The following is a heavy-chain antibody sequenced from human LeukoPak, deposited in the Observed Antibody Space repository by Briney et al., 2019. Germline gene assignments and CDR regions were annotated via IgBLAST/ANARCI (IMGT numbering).Heavy chain of an antibody. V-gene: IGHV4-38-2*01. CDR3: ARHRGDNKNPLYYFNYMDV. J-gene: IGHJ6*03. D-gene: IGHD2-21*02. CDR2: MYHRGST. CDR1: GHSISSGYY. Sequence: SETLSCNCSVSGHSISSGYYWGWIRQHPRKGLEWIGTMYHRGSTDYNPSLKSRVTMSGDTPKNHFPLKLSSVIAADAAVYYCARHRGDNKNPLYYFNYMDVWGKGTRVTVSS.